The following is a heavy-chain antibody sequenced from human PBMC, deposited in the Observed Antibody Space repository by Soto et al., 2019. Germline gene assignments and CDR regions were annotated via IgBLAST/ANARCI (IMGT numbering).Heavy chain of an antibody. V-gene: IGHV3-23*01. CDR2: ISGSGGST. J-gene: IGHJ6*03. CDR1: GFTFSSYA. Sequence: GGSLRLSCAASGFTFSSYAMSWVRQAPGKGLEWVSAISGSGGSTYYADSVKGRFTISRDNSKNTLYLQMNSLRAEDTAVYYCARGDQSITGMSRRTSEGYYMDFWGKGTTVPVSS. D-gene: IGHD1-20*01. CDR3: ARGDQSITGMSRRTSEGYYMDF.